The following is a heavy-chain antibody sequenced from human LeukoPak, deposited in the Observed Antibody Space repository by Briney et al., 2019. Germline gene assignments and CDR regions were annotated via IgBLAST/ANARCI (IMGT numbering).Heavy chain of an antibody. CDR3: ASAYSNYIYYFDY. CDR2: IIPIFGTA. J-gene: IGHJ4*02. V-gene: IGHV1-69*13. CDR1: GGTSSSYA. D-gene: IGHD4-11*01. Sequence: SVKVSCKASGGTSSSYAISWVRQAPGQGLEWMGGIIPIFGTANYAQKFQGRVTITADESTSTAYMELSSLRSEDTAVYYCASAYSNYIYYFDYWGQGTLVTVSS.